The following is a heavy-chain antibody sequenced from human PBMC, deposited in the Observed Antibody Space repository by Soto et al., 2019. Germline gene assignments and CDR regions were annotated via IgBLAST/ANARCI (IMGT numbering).Heavy chain of an antibody. CDR2: IYPGDSDT. CDR3: ARRGYCSGGSCYGDYYGMAV. J-gene: IGHJ6*02. Sequence: PVESLKISCKGSGYSFTSYWIGWVRQMPGKGLEWMGIIYPGDSDTRYSPSFQGEFTISADKSISTAYRPWRRLKASDAAMYYCARRGYCSGGSCYGDYYGMAVWGQGTTVTVSS. V-gene: IGHV5-51*01. CDR1: GYSFTSYW. D-gene: IGHD2-15*01.